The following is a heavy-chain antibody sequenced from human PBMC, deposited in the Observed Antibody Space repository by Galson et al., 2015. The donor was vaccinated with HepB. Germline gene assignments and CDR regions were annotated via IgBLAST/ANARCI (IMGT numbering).Heavy chain of an antibody. V-gene: IGHV1-3*01. CDR2: INAGNGNT. CDR3: ARGYSSSSGGDY. CDR1: GYTFTSYA. Sequence: SVKVSCKASGYTFTSYAMHWVRQAPGQRLEWMGWINAGNGNTKYSQKFQGRVTITRDTSASTAYMELSSLRSEDTAVYYCARGYSSSSGGDYWGQGTLVTVSS. D-gene: IGHD6-6*01. J-gene: IGHJ4*02.